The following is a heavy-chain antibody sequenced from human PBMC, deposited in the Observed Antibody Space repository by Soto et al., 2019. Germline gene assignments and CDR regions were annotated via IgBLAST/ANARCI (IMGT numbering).Heavy chain of an antibody. Sequence: QVQLVQSGAEVKKPGSSVKVSCKASGGTFSSYAISWVRQAPGQGLEGMGGIIPIFGTANYAQKFQGRVTITADESTSTAYMALSSLRSEDTAVYYCARPREGVDRAMVKRGGYYYYGMDVWGQGPTVTVSS. V-gene: IGHV1-69*01. J-gene: IGHJ6*02. CDR2: IIPIFGTA. D-gene: IGHD5-18*01. CDR3: ARPREGVDRAMVKRGGYYYYGMDV. CDR1: GGTFSSYA.